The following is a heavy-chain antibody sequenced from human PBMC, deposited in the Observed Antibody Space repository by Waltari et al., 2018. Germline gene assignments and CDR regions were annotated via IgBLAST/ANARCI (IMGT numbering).Heavy chain of an antibody. CDR3: AGGGWQQLGYYFDY. CDR1: RCTFPISA. CDR2: IIPIFGTA. V-gene: IGHV1-69*08. J-gene: IGHJ4*02. Sequence: QLQLLQSGAAVNKPLSSVKVSCKASRCTFPISALTSFRPPPAPGLEWMGRIIPIFGTANYAQKFQGRVTITADKSTSTAYMELSSLRSEDTAVYYCAGGGWQQLGYYFDYWGQGTLVTVSS. D-gene: IGHD6-13*01.